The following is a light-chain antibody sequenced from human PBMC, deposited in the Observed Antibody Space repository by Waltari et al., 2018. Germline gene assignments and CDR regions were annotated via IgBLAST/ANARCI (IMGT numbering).Light chain of an antibody. J-gene: IGLJ3*02. CDR2: GND. V-gene: IGLV1-40*01. Sequence: QSVLTQPHSVSGAPGQRVTISCSGDNSIIGAGYDVQWYRQLPGTAPKLLIHGNDNRPSGVPERISGSKSGTSASLAITGLQADDEADYYCQSYDTSQSVVFGGGTKLTVL. CDR1: NSIIGAGYD. CDR3: QSYDTSQSVV.